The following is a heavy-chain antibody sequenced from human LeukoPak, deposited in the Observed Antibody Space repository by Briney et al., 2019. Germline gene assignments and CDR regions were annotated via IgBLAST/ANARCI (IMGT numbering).Heavy chain of an antibody. CDR2: INPSGGST. D-gene: IGHD4-23*01. CDR1: GYTFTSYY. CDR3: ARERGTTVVTASEYFQH. J-gene: IGHJ1*01. Sequence: ASVTVSCKASGYTFTSYYMHWVRQAPGQGLEWMGIINPSGGSTSYAQKFQGRVTMTRDTSTSTVYMELSSLRSEDTAVYYCARERGTTVVTASEYFQHRGQGTLVTVSS. V-gene: IGHV1-46*01.